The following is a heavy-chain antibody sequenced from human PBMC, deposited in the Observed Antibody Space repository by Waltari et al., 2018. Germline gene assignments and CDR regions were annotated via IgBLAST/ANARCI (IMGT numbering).Heavy chain of an antibody. V-gene: IGHV4-59*08. CDR2: IFYSGTT. J-gene: IGHJ4*02. Sequence: QVQLQESGPGLVRPYETLSLTCSMSGGSITPYYWAWIRPPPGKGLDWIGYIFYSGTTNYSPSLTSRVTISADSWKNQVSLKVRSVTAADTAVYYCARHWGLGGDWNWGQGTLVTVS. D-gene: IGHD2-21*01. CDR3: ARHWGLGGDWN. CDR1: GGSITPYY.